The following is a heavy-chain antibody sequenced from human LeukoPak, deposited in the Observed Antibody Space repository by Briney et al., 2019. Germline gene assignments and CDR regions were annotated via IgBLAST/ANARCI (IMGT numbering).Heavy chain of an antibody. CDR1: GGSISSYY. CDR2: IYYSGST. V-gene: IGHV4-59*01. D-gene: IGHD6-19*01. CDR3: AREREYSSGWYNFDY. J-gene: IGHJ4*02. Sequence: SETLSLTCTVSGGSISSYYWSRIRQPPGKGLEWIGYIYYSGSTNYNPALKSRVTISVDTSKNQFSLKLSSVTAADTAVYYCAREREYSSGWYNFDYWGQGTLVTVSS.